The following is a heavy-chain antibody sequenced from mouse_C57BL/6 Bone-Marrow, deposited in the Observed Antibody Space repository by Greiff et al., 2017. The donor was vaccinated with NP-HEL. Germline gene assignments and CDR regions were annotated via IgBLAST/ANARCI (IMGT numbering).Heavy chain of an antibody. Sequence: DVQLQESGPGLVKPSQSLSLTCSVTGYSITSGYYWNWIRQFPGNKLEWMGYISYDGSNNYNPSLKNRISITRDTSKNQFFLKLNSVTTEDTATYYCAREDYGSAWFAYWGQGTLVTVSA. CDR1: GYSITSGYY. J-gene: IGHJ3*01. V-gene: IGHV3-6*01. CDR2: ISYDGSN. CDR3: AREDYGSAWFAY. D-gene: IGHD2-1*01.